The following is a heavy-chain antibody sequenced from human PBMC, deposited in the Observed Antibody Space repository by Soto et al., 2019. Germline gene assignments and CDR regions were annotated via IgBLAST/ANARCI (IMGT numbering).Heavy chain of an antibody. J-gene: IGHJ5*02. Sequence: SYTLSLTCTVAGGSISSSSYYWGWSRQPPGKGLEGIGSIYYSGSTYYNPSLKSRVTISVDTSKNQFSLKLSSVTAADTAVYYCARGRGLLLWFGELHNWFDPWGQGTLVTVS. D-gene: IGHD3-10*01. CDR3: ARGRGLLLWFGELHNWFDP. V-gene: IGHV4-39*01. CDR1: GGSISSSSYY. CDR2: IYYSGST.